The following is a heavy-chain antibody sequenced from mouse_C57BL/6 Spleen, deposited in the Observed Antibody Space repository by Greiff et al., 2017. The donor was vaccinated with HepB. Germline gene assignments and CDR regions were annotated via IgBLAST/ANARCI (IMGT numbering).Heavy chain of an antibody. CDR1: CYTFTSYW. Sequence: QVQLQQPGTELVQPGASVQLSCKASCYTFTSYWMHWVKQRPGQGLEWIGNINPSNGGTNYNEKFKSKATLTVDKSSSTAYMQLSSLTSEDSAVYYCAREVNYDYDAGYFDVWGTGTTGTVSS. V-gene: IGHV1-53*01. CDR2: INPSNGGT. J-gene: IGHJ1*03. D-gene: IGHD2-4*01. CDR3: AREVNYDYDAGYFDV.